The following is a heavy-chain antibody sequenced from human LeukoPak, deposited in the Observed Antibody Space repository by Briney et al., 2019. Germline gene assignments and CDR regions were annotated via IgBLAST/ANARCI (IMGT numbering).Heavy chain of an antibody. D-gene: IGHD6-13*01. V-gene: IGHV3-11*01. CDR1: GFIFSDYY. Sequence: PGGSLRLSCAASGFIFSDYYMTWIRQAPGKGLEWVSYITSSGTTIYYADSVKGRFTISRDNAKNSLYLQMNSLRAEDTAVYYCARENIVTGGTFYWGQGALVTVSS. CDR3: ARENIVTGGTFY. CDR2: ITSSGTTI. J-gene: IGHJ4*02.